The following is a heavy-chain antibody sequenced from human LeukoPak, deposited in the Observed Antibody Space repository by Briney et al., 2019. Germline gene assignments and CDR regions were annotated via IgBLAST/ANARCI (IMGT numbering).Heavy chain of an antibody. CDR2: IYHSGST. D-gene: IGHD3-10*01. CDR1: GGSISSSSYY. CDR3: ARGHRGYGMDV. J-gene: IGHJ6*02. V-gene: IGHV4-39*07. Sequence: SETLSLTCTVSGGSISSSSYYWGWIRQPPGKGLEWIGSIYHSGSTYYNPSLKSRVTISVDTSKNQFSLKLSSATAADTAEYYCARGHRGYGMDVWGQGTTVTVSS.